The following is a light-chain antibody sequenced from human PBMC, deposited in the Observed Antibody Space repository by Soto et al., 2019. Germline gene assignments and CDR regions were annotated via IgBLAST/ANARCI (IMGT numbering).Light chain of an antibody. J-gene: IGKJ5*01. CDR1: QSISTW. CDR2: DAS. V-gene: IGKV1-5*01. Sequence: DIQMTQSPSTVSASVGDGVTITCRASQSISTWLAWYQQKPGKAPNLLIYDASTLESGGPSGFSGSGSGTEFTLTISSLQPDDSATYYCQQYNSYPYTFGQGRRLEI. CDR3: QQYNSYPYT.